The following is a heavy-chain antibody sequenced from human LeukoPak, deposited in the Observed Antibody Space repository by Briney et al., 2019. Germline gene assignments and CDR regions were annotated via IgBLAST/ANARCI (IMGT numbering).Heavy chain of an antibody. J-gene: IGHJ4*02. CDR1: GGTFSSYA. D-gene: IGHD1-26*01. V-gene: IGHV1-69*05. CDR3: ARDRIVGATVPFDY. Sequence: SVKVSCKASGGTFSSYAISWVRQAPGQGLEWMGRIIPIFGTANYAQKFQGRVTITTDESTSTAYMELSSLRSEDTAVYYCARDRIVGATVPFDYWGQGTLVTVPS. CDR2: IIPIFGTA.